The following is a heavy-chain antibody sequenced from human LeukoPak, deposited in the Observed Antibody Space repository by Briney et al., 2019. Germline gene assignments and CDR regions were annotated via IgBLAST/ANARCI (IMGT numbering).Heavy chain of an antibody. CDR3: VSGLWEVPGCH. D-gene: IGHD1-26*01. J-gene: IGHJ4*02. V-gene: IGHV4-59*01. CDR1: GGSISSYY. CDR2: IYFSGST. Sequence: PSETLSLTCTVSGGSISSYYWSWIRQPPGKGLEWLGYIYFSGSTTYNPSLKSRVTISIDTSKNQFSLRLSSVTAADTAVYYCVSGLWEVPGCHWGQGTLVTVSS.